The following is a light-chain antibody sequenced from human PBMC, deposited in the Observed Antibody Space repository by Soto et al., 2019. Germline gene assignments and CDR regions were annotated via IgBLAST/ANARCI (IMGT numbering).Light chain of an antibody. CDR1: SGDIGSYNR. CDR2: EVT. CDR3: SSYTNINTRACV. V-gene: IGLV2-14*01. J-gene: IGLJ1*01. Sequence: QSALTQPASVSGSPGQSITISCTGTSGDIGSYNRVSWYQQHPGKAPTLIIYEVTDRPSGVSNRLSGSKSGNTASLTISGLQAEDEAEYYCSSYTNINTRACVFGTGTKVTVL.